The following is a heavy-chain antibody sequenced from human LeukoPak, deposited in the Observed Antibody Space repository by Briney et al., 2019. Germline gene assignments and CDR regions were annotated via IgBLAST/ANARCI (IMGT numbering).Heavy chain of an antibody. CDR3: ARDAYYDFWSGYPRYFDY. D-gene: IGHD3-3*01. Sequence: GGSLRLSCVASGFTFSSRDWMTWVRQAPGKGLEGVANIKQDGSEEYYVDSVKGRFTISTDNAKNSLYLQMNSLRAEDTAVYYCARDAYYDFWSGYPRYFDYWGQGTLVTVSS. J-gene: IGHJ4*02. CDR2: IKQDGSEE. CDR1: GFTFSSRDW. V-gene: IGHV3-7*01.